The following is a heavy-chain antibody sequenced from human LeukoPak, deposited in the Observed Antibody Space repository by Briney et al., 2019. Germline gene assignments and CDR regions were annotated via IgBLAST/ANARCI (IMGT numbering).Heavy chain of an antibody. V-gene: IGHV3-21*01. CDR1: GFTFSSYS. CDR2: ISSSSYI. CDR3: ARVSTFDYYDSSGYSDY. D-gene: IGHD3-22*01. J-gene: IGHJ4*02. Sequence: PGGSLRLSCAASGFTFSSYSMNWVRQAPGKGLEWVSSISSSSYIYYADSVKGRFTISRDNAKNSLYLQMNSLRAEDTAVYYCARVSTFDYYDSSGYSDYWGQGTLVTVSS.